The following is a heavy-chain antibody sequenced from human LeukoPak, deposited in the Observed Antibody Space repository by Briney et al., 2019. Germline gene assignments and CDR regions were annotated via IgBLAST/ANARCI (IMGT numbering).Heavy chain of an antibody. CDR1: GGTFNSYA. CDR2: IIPIFGTA. CDR3: ARTVAGNNWFDP. V-gene: IGHV1-69*05. J-gene: IGHJ5*02. Sequence: GASVKVSSKASGGTFNSYAISWVRQAPGQGLEWMGGIIPIFGTANYAQKFQGRVTITTDESTSTAYMELSSLRSEDTAVYYCARTVAGNNWFDPWGQGTLVTVSS. D-gene: IGHD6-19*01.